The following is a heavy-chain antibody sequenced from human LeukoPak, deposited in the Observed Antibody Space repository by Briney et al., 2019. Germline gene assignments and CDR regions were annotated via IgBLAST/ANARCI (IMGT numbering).Heavy chain of an antibody. V-gene: IGHV4-38-2*02. CDR2: IYHSGST. CDR3: ARVYFHMKAVAFDAFDI. D-gene: IGHD2-8*01. Sequence: SQTLSHTYTVSDYSINSGYYWGWIRQPPGKGLEWIGSIYHSGSTYSSPSLRSRVTVSVDTSKNHFSLKLSSVTAADTAVYYCARVYFHMKAVAFDAFDIWGQGTMVTVSS. J-gene: IGHJ3*02. CDR1: DYSINSGYY.